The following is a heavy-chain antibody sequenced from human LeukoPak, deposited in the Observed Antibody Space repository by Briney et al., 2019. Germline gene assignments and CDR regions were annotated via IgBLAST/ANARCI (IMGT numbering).Heavy chain of an antibody. V-gene: IGHV3-74*01. CDR3: ARVGSSGWFRGAFDT. CDR2: INSDGSST. CDR1: GFTFSSYW. D-gene: IGHD6-19*01. Sequence: GGSLRLSCAASGFTFSSYWMHWVRQAPGKGLVWVSRINSDGSSTSYADSVKGRFTISRDNAKNTLYLQMNSLRAEDTAVYYCARVGSSGWFRGAFDTWSQGTMVTVSS. J-gene: IGHJ3*02.